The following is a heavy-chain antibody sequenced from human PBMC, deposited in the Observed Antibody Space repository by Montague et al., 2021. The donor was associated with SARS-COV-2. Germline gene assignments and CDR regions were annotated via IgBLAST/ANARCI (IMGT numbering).Heavy chain of an antibody. CDR3: ARGRQHINMVVVVVTGGEYYLDY. V-gene: IGHV4-34*01. Sequence: SETLSLTCAAYGGSFSDYSWTWIRQPSGKGLEWIGEINHRGSTNYNPSLKSRVTISVDTSKKQFSLKMTSVTAADTAVYQCARGRQHINMVVVVVTGGEYYLDYWGQGNQGDVSS. CDR2: INHRGST. D-gene: IGHD3-22*01. CDR1: GGSFSDYS. J-gene: IGHJ4*02.